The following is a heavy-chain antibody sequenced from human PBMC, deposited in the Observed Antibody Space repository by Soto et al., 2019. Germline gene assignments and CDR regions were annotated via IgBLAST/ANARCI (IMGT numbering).Heavy chain of an antibody. CDR3: ARARYYDFWSGFGYYYYYGMDV. CDR2: IYYSGST. Sequence: SETLSLTCTVSGGSISSYYWSWIRQPPGKGLEWIGYIYYSGSTNYNPSLKSRATISVDTSKNQFSLKLSSVTAADTAVYYCARARYYDFWSGFGYYYYYGMDVWGQGTLVTVSS. V-gene: IGHV4-59*01. J-gene: IGHJ6*02. CDR1: GGSISSYY. D-gene: IGHD3-3*01.